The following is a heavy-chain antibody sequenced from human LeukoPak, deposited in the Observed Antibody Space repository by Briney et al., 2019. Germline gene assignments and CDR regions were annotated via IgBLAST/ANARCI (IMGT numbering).Heavy chain of an antibody. J-gene: IGHJ5*02. CDR3: AGYPYSTSSWSDP. CDR2: IYSGGGT. CDR1: GFTFSSYW. Sequence: GGSLRLSCAASGFTFSSYWMSWVRQAPGKGLEWVSVIYSGGGTYYADSVRGRFTISRDNSKNTLYLQLNSLRAEDTAVYYCAGYPYSTSSWSDPWGQGTLVTVSS. D-gene: IGHD6-6*01. V-gene: IGHV3-66*01.